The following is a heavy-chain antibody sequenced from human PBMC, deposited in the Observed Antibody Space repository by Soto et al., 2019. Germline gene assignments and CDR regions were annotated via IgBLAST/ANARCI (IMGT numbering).Heavy chain of an antibody. J-gene: IGHJ3*02. Sequence: PVESLKISCKNSGYSFISYWVAWELQKPGKGLEWMGTFYPGDSTSTYSPSFQGQVTISVDKSISTAYLHLSSLKASDTAMYYCARIIGYCRNNDCSWTFDIWGQGTTVTVSS. CDR1: GYSFISYW. D-gene: IGHD2-2*03. CDR2: FYPGDSTS. CDR3: ARIIGYCRNNDCSWTFDI. V-gene: IGHV5-51*01.